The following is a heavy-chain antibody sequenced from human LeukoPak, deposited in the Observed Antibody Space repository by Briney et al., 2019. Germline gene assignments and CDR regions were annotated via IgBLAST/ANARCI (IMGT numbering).Heavy chain of an antibody. CDR2: IYSGGST. CDR1: GFTVSSNY. Sequence: GGSLRLSCAASGFTVSSNYMRWVRQAPGKGLEWVSVIYSGGSTYYADSVKGRFTISRHNSKNTLYLQMNSLRAEDTAVYYCARETGYSSWYYFDYWGQGTLVTVSS. J-gene: IGHJ4*02. D-gene: IGHD6-19*01. V-gene: IGHV3-53*04. CDR3: ARETGYSSWYYFDY.